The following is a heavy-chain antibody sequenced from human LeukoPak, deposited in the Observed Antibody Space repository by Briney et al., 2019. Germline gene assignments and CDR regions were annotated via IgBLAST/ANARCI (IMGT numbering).Heavy chain of an antibody. CDR2: MNPNSGNT. CDR3: ARAARTRIAAARAYYYYYMDV. J-gene: IGHJ6*03. Sequence: GASVTVSCKASGYTFTSYDINWVRQATGQGLEWMGWMNPNSGNTGYAQKFQGRVTMTRNTSISTAYMELSSLRSEDTAVYYCARAARTRIAAARAYYYYYMDVWGKGTTVTVSS. V-gene: IGHV1-8*01. CDR1: GYTFTSYD. D-gene: IGHD6-13*01.